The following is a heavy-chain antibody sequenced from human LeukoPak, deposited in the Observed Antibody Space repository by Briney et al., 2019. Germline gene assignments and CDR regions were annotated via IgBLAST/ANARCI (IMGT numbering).Heavy chain of an antibody. Sequence: SQTLSLCCAVGGGFISSGSYFWSWVRRPGGKGLECIGRSYSSASTNYNPSLKSRVTISVDTSKNQLSLKLSSVTAADTAVYYCARDRFDGVKSDVNFDYWGQGTLVTAAS. CDR1: GGFISSGSYF. V-gene: IGHV4-61*02. CDR2: SYSSAST. CDR3: ARDRFDGVKSDVNFDY. D-gene: IGHD4-23*01. J-gene: IGHJ4*02.